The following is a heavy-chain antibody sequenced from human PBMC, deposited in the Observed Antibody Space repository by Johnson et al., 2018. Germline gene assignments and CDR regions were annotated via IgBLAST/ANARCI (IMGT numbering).Heavy chain of an antibody. J-gene: IGHJ6*02. D-gene: IGHD3-10*01. CDR3: AKAGSRNYYYYGMDV. CDR1: GFTFSSYA. CDR2: MSGSGGSA. Sequence: VQLVQSGGGLVQPGGSLRLSCEASGFTFSSYAMSWVRQAPGKGLEWVSAMSGSGGSAYYADSVQGRFTITRDNSKNTRYLQMNSLRAEDTAVYYRAKAGSRNYYYYGMDVWGQGTTVTVSS. V-gene: IGHV3-23*04.